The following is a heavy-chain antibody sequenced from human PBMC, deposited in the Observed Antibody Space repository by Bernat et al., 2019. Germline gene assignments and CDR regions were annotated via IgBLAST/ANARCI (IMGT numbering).Heavy chain of an antibody. CDR2: ISSSSSTI. CDR3: AREDDYIWGSYRYYYFDY. CDR1: GFTFGSFS. Sequence: EVQLVESGGGLVQPGGPLSPSCAASGFTFGSFSMNWVRQAPGKGLEWVSSISSSSSTIYYADSVKGRFTISRDNAKNSLYLQMNSLRDEDTAVYYCAREDDYIWGSYRYYYFDYWGQGTLVTVSS. D-gene: IGHD3-16*02. V-gene: IGHV3-48*02. J-gene: IGHJ4*02.